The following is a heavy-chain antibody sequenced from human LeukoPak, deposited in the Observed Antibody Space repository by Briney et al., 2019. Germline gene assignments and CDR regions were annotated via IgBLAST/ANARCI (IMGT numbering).Heavy chain of an antibody. CDR3: ARDGGYYGSGSAYYFDY. V-gene: IGHV1-69*13. CDR1: GGTFSSYA. D-gene: IGHD3-10*01. Sequence: GASVKVSFKASGGTFSSYAISWVRQAPGQGLEWMGGIIPIFGTANYAQKFQGRVTITADESTSTAYMELSSLRSEDTAVYYCARDGGYYGSGSAYYFDYWGQGTLVTVSS. CDR2: IIPIFGTA. J-gene: IGHJ4*02.